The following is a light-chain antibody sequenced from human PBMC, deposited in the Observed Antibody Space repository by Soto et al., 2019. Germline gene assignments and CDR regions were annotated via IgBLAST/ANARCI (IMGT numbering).Light chain of an antibody. J-gene: IGLJ2*01. CDR3: QSYDSSLSGSG. Sequence: QSVLTQPPSVCGAPGQRVTISCTGSSSNIGAGYDVHWYQQLPGTAPKLLIYGNSNRPSGVPDRFSGSKSGTSASLAITGLQAEDEADYYCQSYDSSLSGSGFGGGTKLTVL. V-gene: IGLV1-40*01. CDR2: GNS. CDR1: SSNIGAGYD.